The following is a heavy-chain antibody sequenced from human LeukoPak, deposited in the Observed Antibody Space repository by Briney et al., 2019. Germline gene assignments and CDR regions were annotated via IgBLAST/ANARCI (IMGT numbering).Heavy chain of an antibody. CDR1: GFTFSSYW. CDR3: AKVYGDYAFDY. D-gene: IGHD4-17*01. V-gene: IGHV3-74*01. CDR2: INSDGSST. Sequence: GGSLRLSCAASGFTFSSYWMHWVRQAPGKGLVWVSRINSDGSSTSYADSVKGRFTISRDNSKNTLYLQMNSLRAEDTAVYYCAKVYGDYAFDYWGQGTLVTVSS. J-gene: IGHJ4*02.